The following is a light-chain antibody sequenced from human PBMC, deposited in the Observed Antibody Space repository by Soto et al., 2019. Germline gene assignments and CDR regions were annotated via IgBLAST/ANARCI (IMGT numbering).Light chain of an antibody. CDR2: DAS. CDR3: QQYNSHRT. J-gene: IGKJ1*01. CDR1: QSISRW. Sequence: QMTQSPFTLSSSEGDRVTISCRASQSISRWLAWYQQKPGKAPNLLIYDASSLQSGVPSRFSGIGSGTEFTLTISSLQPDDFATYYCQQYNSHRTFGQGTMLAIK. V-gene: IGKV1-5*01.